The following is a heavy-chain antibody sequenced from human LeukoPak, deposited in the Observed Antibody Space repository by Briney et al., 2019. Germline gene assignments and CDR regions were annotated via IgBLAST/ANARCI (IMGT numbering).Heavy chain of an antibody. J-gene: IGHJ6*03. Sequence: SETLSLTCTVSGGSINNPNYYWDWIRQPPGKGPEWIGTIYYSGSTYYNPSLKSRVTISVDTSKNQFSLKLSSVTAADTAVYYCARVHCSGGSCSTSRNKKYYYYYYMDVWGKGTTVTISS. V-gene: IGHV4-39*07. CDR3: ARVHCSGGSCSTSRNKKYYYYYYMDV. CDR1: GGSINNPNYY. CDR2: IYYSGST. D-gene: IGHD2-15*01.